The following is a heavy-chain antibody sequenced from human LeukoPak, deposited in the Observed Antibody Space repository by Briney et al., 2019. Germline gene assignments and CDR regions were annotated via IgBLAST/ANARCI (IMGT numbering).Heavy chain of an antibody. D-gene: IGHD6-13*01. V-gene: IGHV3-48*01. Sequence: GGSLRLSCAASGFTFSSYSMNWVRQAPGKGLEWVSYISSSSSTIYYADSVKGRFTISRDNAKNSLYLQMNSLRAEDTAVYYCARVRAAAGTGGWFDPWGQGTLVTVSS. CDR3: ARVRAAAGTGGWFDP. CDR1: GFTFSSYS. J-gene: IGHJ5*02. CDR2: ISSSSSTI.